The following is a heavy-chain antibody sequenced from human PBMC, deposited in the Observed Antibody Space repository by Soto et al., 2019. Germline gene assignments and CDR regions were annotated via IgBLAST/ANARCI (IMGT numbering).Heavy chain of an antibody. J-gene: IGHJ5*02. CDR3: ARDRHNNFFDP. V-gene: IGHV4-59*12. CDR2: IYYSEST. CDR1: GGSISSNC. Sequence: PSEILSLTCTVSGGSISSNCWSWSRQPPGKGLEWIGYIYYSESTNYNPSLKSRVIISVDTSKNQFSLRLSSVTAADTAIYYCARDRHNNFFDPWGQGTLVTVSS. D-gene: IGHD6-6*01.